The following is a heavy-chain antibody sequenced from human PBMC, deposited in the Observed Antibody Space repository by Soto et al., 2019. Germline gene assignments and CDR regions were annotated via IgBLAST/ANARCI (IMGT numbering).Heavy chain of an antibody. Sequence: GGSLRLSCATSGFIFSDYYMSWSRQAPGKGLEWVSYISSSSSYTNYADSVKGRFTISRDNAKNSLYLQMNSLRAEDTAVYYCAGVVRWGTGPFDYWGQGTLVTVSS. CDR3: AGVVRWGTGPFDY. J-gene: IGHJ4*02. CDR2: ISSSSSYT. V-gene: IGHV3-11*06. D-gene: IGHD3-10*02. CDR1: GFIFSDYY.